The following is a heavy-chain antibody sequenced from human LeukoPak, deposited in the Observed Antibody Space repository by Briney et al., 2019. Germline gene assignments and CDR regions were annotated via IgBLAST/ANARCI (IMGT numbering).Heavy chain of an antibody. CDR2: IRYDGSNK. D-gene: IGHD3-16*02. Sequence: GGSLRLSCAASGFTFSSYGMHWVRQAPGKGLEWVAFIRYDGSNKYYADSVKGRFTISRDNSKNTLYLQMNSLRAEDTAVYYCARDSLGDYVWGSYRYEDYWGQGTLVTVSS. CDR1: GFTFSSYG. CDR3: ARDSLGDYVWGSYRYEDY. V-gene: IGHV3-30*02. J-gene: IGHJ4*02.